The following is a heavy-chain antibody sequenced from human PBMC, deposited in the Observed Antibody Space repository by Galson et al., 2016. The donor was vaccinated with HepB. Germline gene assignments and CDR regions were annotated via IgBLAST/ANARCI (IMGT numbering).Heavy chain of an antibody. Sequence: SLRLSCAASGFTFSTYWMGWVRQAPGKGLEWVADINQDGGNKYYADSVKGRFTISRDNAKNSLYLQMNSLRAEDTAVYFCAREPWSRLEDNSGWSGGADCWGQGTLVTVSS. CDR2: INQDGGNK. CDR3: AREPWSRLEDNSGWSGGADC. CDR1: GFTFSTYW. V-gene: IGHV3-7*01. D-gene: IGHD6-19*01. J-gene: IGHJ4*02.